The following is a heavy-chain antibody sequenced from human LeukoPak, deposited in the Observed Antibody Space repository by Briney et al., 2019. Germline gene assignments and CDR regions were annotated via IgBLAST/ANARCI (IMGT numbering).Heavy chain of an antibody. CDR1: GSSISSYY. Sequence: SETLSLTCTVSGSSISSYYWSWIRQPPGKGLEWIGYTYYSGSTNYNPSLKSRVTISVDTSKNQFSLKLSSVTAADTAVYYCARDFDYWGQGTLVTVSS. CDR2: TYYSGST. J-gene: IGHJ4*02. CDR3: ARDFDY. V-gene: IGHV4-59*01.